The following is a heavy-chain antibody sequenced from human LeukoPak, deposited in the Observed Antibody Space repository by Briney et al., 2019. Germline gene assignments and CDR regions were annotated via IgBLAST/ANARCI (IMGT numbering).Heavy chain of an antibody. Sequence: GGSLRLSCAASGFTFSSYAMSWVRQAPGKGLEWVSAISGSGGSSYYADSVKGRFTISRDNSKNTLYLQMNSLRAEDTAVYYCAKDPLGVAGTKGTDYWGQGTLVTVSS. CDR1: GFTFSSYA. V-gene: IGHV3-23*01. CDR2: ISGSGGSS. D-gene: IGHD6-19*01. J-gene: IGHJ4*02. CDR3: AKDPLGVAGTKGTDY.